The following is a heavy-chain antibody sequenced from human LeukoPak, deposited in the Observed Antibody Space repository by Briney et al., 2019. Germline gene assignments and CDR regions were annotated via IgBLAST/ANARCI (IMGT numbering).Heavy chain of an antibody. CDR2: IYSGSST. J-gene: IGHJ4*02. D-gene: IGHD6-6*01. Sequence: GGSLRLSCAASGLTVSSNYMSWVRQAPGKGLEWVSLIYSGSSTYYADSVKGRFTISRDNSKNALYLRMNSLRAEDTAVYYCAHWGSSGPFDYWGQGTLVTVSS. CDR3: AHWGSSGPFDY. V-gene: IGHV3-66*01. CDR1: GLTVSSNY.